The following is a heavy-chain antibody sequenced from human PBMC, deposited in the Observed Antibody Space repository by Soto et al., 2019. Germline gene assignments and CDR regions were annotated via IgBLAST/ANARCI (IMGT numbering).Heavy chain of an antibody. CDR3: AREADYYDSSGYQTSGMDV. V-gene: IGHV4-61*01. CDR2: IYYSGST. Sequence: PSETLSLTCTVSGGSVCSGSYYWSWIRQPPGKGLEWIGYIYYSGSTNYNPSLKSRVTISVDTSKNQFSLKLSSVTAADTAVYYCAREADYYDSSGYQTSGMDVWGQGTTVTV. J-gene: IGHJ6*02. CDR1: GGSVCSGSYY. D-gene: IGHD3-22*01.